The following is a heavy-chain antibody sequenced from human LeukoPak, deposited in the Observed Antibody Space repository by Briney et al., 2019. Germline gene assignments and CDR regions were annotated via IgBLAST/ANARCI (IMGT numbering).Heavy chain of an antibody. CDR2: INHSGST. J-gene: IGHJ5*02. CDR1: GGSFSGYY. Sequence: SETLSLTCAVYGGSFSGYYWSWIRQPPGKGLEWIGEINHSGSTNYNPSLKSRVTISVDTSKNQFSLKLSSVTAADTAVYYCARKTMVRGIILFDPWGQGTLVTVSS. V-gene: IGHV4-34*01. D-gene: IGHD3-10*01. CDR3: ARKTMVRGIILFDP.